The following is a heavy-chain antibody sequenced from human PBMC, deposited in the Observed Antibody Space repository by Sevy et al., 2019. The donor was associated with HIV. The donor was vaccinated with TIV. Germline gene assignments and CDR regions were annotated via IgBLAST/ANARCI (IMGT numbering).Heavy chain of an antibody. D-gene: IGHD3-22*01. CDR3: AKDYYDSSGYYYARYYYYMDV. CDR1: GFTFRSYA. Sequence: LSLTCAASGFTFRSYAMSWVRQAPGKGLEWVSAISGSSGSTYCADSVKGRFTISRDNSKNTLYLQMNSLRAEDTAVYYCAKDYYDSSGYYYARYYYYMDVWGKGTTVTVSS. CDR2: ISGSSGST. J-gene: IGHJ6*03. V-gene: IGHV3-23*01.